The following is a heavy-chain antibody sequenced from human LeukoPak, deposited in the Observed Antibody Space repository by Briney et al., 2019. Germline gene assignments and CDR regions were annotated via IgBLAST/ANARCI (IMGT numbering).Heavy chain of an antibody. Sequence: SETLSLTCTVSGGSISSSNYYWSWIRQPAGKGLEWIGRIYTSGTTNYNPSLKSRVTISIDTSKNQFSLKLSSVTAADTAVYYCARGLWFGDENPPYFDYWGQGTLVTVSS. CDR1: GGSISSSNYY. CDR2: IYTSGTT. D-gene: IGHD3-10*01. CDR3: ARGLWFGDENPPYFDY. J-gene: IGHJ4*02. V-gene: IGHV4-61*02.